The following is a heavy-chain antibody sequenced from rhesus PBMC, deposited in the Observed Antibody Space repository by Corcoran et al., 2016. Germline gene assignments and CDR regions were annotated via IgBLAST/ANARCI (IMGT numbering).Heavy chain of an antibody. CDR3: VRDLSNRFDV. J-gene: IGHJ5-1*01. CDR1: GGSISGYSN. Sequence: QVQLQESGPGLVKPSETLSLTCTVYGGSISGYSNWTWIRQPPGKGLEWICFFHSTSANPNYSPSLQTRVTISKSTAKNQFSLRLTSVTAADTAVYYCVRDLSNRFDVWGPGVLVTVSS. V-gene: IGHV4-143*01. D-gene: IGHD4-23*01. CDR2: FHSTSANP.